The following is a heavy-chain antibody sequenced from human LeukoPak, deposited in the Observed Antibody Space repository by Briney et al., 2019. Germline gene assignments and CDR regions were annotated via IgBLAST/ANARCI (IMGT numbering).Heavy chain of an antibody. D-gene: IGHD2-8*01. V-gene: IGHV4-39*01. Sequence: PSETLSLTCTVSGGSMTSNNYYWGWIRLPPGKGLEWIGNIHYSGSTYYSPSLKSRVTISVDTSKNQFSLRLKSVTAADTAVYYCWRPHCSNSVCSSSRVDFWGQGTLVTVSS. CDR3: WRPHCSNSVCSSSRVDF. CDR2: IHYSGST. CDR1: GGSMTSNNYY. J-gene: IGHJ4*02.